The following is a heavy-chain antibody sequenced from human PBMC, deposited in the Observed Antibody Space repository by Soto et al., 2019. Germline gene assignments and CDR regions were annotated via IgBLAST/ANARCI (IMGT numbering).Heavy chain of an antibody. D-gene: IGHD2-21*02. V-gene: IGHV4-39*02. J-gene: IGHJ4*02. CDR2: IKYGGSS. CDR3: VRRDCGGDCYSWYY. Sequence: SETLSLTCAVSGGSIDSSAYYWGWIRQPPGKGLEWIGSIKYGGSSYYNPSLRSRVTISVATSKNHFSLKLSSVTAADTAVYYCVRRDCGGDCYSWYYWGQGTLVTVSS. CDR1: GGSIDSSAYY.